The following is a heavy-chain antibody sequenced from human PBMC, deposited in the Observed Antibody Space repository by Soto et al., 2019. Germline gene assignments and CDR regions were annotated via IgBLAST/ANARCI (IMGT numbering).Heavy chain of an antibody. V-gene: IGHV4-4*02. CDR1: GGSISSSNW. CDR3: ARGWASSGSGGFDY. D-gene: IGHD6-19*01. CDR2: IYHSGST. J-gene: IGHJ4*02. Sequence: PSETLSLTCAVSGGSISSSNWWSWVRQPPGKGLEWIGEIYHSGSTNYNPSLKSRVTISVDKSKNQFSLKLSSVTAADTAVYYCARGWASSGSGGFDYWGQGTLVTVYS.